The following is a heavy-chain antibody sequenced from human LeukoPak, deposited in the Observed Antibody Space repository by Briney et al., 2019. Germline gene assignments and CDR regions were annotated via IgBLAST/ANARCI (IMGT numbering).Heavy chain of an antibody. Sequence: GRSLRLSCAASGFTFDDYAMHWVRHAPGKGLEWVSGISWNSGSIIYADSVKGRFTISRDNAKNSLYLQMNSLRAEDTALYYCAKDGDSSGYYRYYFDYWGQGTLVTVSS. CDR3: AKDGDSSGYYRYYFDY. V-gene: IGHV3-9*01. J-gene: IGHJ4*02. CDR2: ISWNSGSI. CDR1: GFTFDDYA. D-gene: IGHD3-22*01.